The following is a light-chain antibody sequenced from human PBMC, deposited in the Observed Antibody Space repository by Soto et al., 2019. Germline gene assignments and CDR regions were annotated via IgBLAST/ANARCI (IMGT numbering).Light chain of an antibody. V-gene: IGLV2-8*01. CDR3: SLYAGSNYV. Sequence: QSALTQPPSASGSPRQSVTISCTGTSSDVGGYDYVSWYQQHPGKAPKLMFYEVSKRPSGVPDRFSGSKSGNTASLTVSGLQAEDGADYYGSLYAGSNYVFGTGTKLTVL. CDR1: SSDVGGYDY. J-gene: IGLJ1*01. CDR2: EVS.